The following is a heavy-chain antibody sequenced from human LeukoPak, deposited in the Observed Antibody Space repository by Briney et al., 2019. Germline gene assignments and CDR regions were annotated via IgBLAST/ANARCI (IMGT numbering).Heavy chain of an antibody. CDR3: ARYSGVVPAATWNYYYFYMDV. CDR1: GFTFDDYG. D-gene: IGHD2-2*01. V-gene: IGHV3-20*04. J-gene: IGHJ6*03. CDR2: INWNGGST. Sequence: GGSLRLSCAASGFTFDDYGMSWVRQAPGKGLEWVSGINWNGGSTDYADSVKGRFTISRDNAKNSLYLQVNSLRAEDTALYSCARYSGVVPAATWNYYYFYMDVWGKGTPVTVSS.